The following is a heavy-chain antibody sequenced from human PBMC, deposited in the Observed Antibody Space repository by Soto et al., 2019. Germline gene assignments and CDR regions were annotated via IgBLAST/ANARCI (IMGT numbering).Heavy chain of an antibody. J-gene: IGHJ6*02. CDR1: GGSIGGSNG. CDR3: ARDPLSSGSYPYGMDV. Sequence: PSETLSLTCAVSGGSIGGSNGWSWVRQPPGKGLEWIGEIYHSGSTNYNPSPKSRVTISVDKSKNQFSLKLSSVTAADTAVYYCARDPLSSGSYPYGMDVWGQGTTVTVSS. D-gene: IGHD3-10*01. V-gene: IGHV4-4*02. CDR2: IYHSGST.